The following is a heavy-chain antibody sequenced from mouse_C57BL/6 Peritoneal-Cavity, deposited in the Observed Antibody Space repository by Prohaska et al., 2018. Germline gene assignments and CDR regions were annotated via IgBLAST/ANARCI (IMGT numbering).Heavy chain of an antibody. J-gene: IGHJ4*01. CDR2: T. Sequence: TEYNEKFKGKATLTSDTSSSTAYMQLSSLTSEDSAIYFCARDGATVVAKRDYAMDYWGQGTSGTVSS. V-gene: IGHV1-58*01. D-gene: IGHD1-1*01. CDR3: ARDGATVVAKRDYAMDY.